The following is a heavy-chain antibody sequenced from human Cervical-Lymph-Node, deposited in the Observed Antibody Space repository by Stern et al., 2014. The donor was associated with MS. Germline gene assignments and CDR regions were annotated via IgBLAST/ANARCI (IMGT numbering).Heavy chain of an antibody. Sequence: QVQLQESGPGLVKPSETLSLTCSVSGGSIRSYYWSWIRPPPGKGLEWIGYIYYSGSTNYNPSLKSRVTISVDTSKNQFSLKLSPVTAADTAVYYCARATDILTGHYPYYFDYWGQGTLVTVSS. V-gene: IGHV4-59*01. J-gene: IGHJ4*02. D-gene: IGHD3-9*01. CDR3: ARATDILTGHYPYYFDY. CDR1: GGSIRSYY. CDR2: IYYSGST.